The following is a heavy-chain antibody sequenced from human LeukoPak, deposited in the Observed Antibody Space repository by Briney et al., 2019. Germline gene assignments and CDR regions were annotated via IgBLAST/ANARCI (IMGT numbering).Heavy chain of an antibody. V-gene: IGHV4-34*01. D-gene: IGHD4-17*01. J-gene: IGHJ2*01. Sequence: SETLSLTCAVYGGSFSGDFWSWIRQPPGKGLEWIGEIYHSGSTNYNPSLKSRVTISVDKSKNQFSLKLSSVTAADTAVYYCARLRSTYWYFDLWGRGTLVTVSS. CDR3: ARLRSTYWYFDL. CDR1: GGSFSGDF. CDR2: IYHSGST.